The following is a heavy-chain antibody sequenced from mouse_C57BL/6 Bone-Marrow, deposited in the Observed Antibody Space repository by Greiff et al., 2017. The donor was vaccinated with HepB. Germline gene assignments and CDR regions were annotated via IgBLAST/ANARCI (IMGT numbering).Heavy chain of an antibody. CDR3: ARDAVRALFDY. V-gene: IGHV3-6*01. J-gene: IGHJ2*01. CDR2: ISYDGSN. CDR1: GYSITSGYY. Sequence: ESGPGLVKPSQSLSLTCSVTGYSITSGYYWNWIRQFPGNKLEWMGYISYDGSNNYNPSLKNRISITRDTSKNQFFLKLNSVTTEDTATYYCARDAVRALFDYWGQGTTLTVSS. D-gene: IGHD1-1*01.